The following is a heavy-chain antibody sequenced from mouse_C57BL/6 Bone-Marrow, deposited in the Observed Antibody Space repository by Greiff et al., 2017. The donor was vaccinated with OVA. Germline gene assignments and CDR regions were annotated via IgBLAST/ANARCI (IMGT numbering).Heavy chain of an antibody. CDR1: GFTFSSYG. D-gene: IGHD2-4*01. CDR2: ISSGGSYT. J-gene: IGHJ3*01. Sequence: EVKLMESGGDLVKPGGSLKLSCAASGFTFSSYGMSWVRQTPDKRLEWVATISSGGSYTYYPDSVKGRFTISRDNAKNTLYLQMSSLKSEDTAMYYCARHWDDDYEFAYWGQGTLVTVSA. CDR3: ARHWDDDYEFAY. V-gene: IGHV5-6*01.